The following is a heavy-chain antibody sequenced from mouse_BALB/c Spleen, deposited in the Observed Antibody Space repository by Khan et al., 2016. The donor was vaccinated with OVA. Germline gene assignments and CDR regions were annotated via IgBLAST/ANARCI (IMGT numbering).Heavy chain of an antibody. D-gene: IGHD2-10*01. CDR1: GYTFTNYG. CDR2: INTYTGEP. CDR3: ARPPYFSYVMVY. V-gene: IGHV9-3-1*01. J-gene: IGHJ4*01. Sequence: QIQLVQSGPELKKPGETVKISCKASGYTFTNYGMNWVKQAPGKGLKWMGWINTYTGEPTYADDFKGRFAFSLETSDSTAYLQINNLKDEDTATYFCARPPYFSYVMVYWGQGTSVTVS.